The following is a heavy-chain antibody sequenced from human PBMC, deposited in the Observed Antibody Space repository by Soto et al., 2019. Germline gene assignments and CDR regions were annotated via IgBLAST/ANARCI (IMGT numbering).Heavy chain of an antibody. J-gene: IGHJ4*02. CDR1: RGSISPFY. V-gene: IGHV4-59*08. CDR3: ARHIVGTTYDS. D-gene: IGHD1-7*01. CDR2: ISYTGST. Sequence: PSETLSLTCTVSRGSISPFYWSWIRQPPGKGLEWIGYISYTGSTNYSPSLKSRVTISVDTSKNQFSLKLSSVTAADTAVYYCARHIVGTTYDSWGQGTLVTVSS.